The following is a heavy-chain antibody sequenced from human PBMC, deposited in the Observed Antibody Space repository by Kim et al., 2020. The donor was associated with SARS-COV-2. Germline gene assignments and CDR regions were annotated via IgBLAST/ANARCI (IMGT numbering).Heavy chain of an antibody. V-gene: IGHV1-18*01. CDR2: ISAYNGNT. D-gene: IGHD3-10*01. Sequence: ASVKVSCKASGYTFTSYGISWVRQAPGQGLEWMGWISAYNGNTNYAQKLQGRVTMTTDTSTSTAYMELRSLRSDDTAVYYCARTPLPVVLLWFGESPLAAFDIWGQGTMVTVSS. CDR1: GYTFTSYG. CDR3: ARTPLPVVLLWFGESPLAAFDI. J-gene: IGHJ3*02.